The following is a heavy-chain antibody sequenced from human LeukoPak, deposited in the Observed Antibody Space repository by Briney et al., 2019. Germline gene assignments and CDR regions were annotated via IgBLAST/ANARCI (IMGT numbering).Heavy chain of an antibody. Sequence: GGSLRLSCAASGFTFSSYGMHWVRQAPGKGLEWVAVIWYDGSNKYYADSVKGRFTISRDNAKNRLHLQMNSLRAEDTAVYYCAKDYRGYYDSSACDYWGQGTLVTVSS. D-gene: IGHD3-22*01. CDR3: AKDYRGYYDSSACDY. J-gene: IGHJ4*02. CDR2: IWYDGSNK. CDR1: GFTFSSYG. V-gene: IGHV3-33*06.